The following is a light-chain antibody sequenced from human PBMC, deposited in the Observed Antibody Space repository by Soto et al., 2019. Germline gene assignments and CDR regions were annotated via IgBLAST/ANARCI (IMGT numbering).Light chain of an antibody. CDR2: NAS. J-gene: IGKJ1*01. CDR3: QQRGNWPLPWT. V-gene: IGKV3-11*01. Sequence: EIVLTQSPATLSLSPGERATLSCRASQTVGNYLAWYQQKPGQVPRLLIYNASNRATGVPVRFSGSGSGTEFTLTISSLELEDFAVYYCQQRGNWPLPWTFGQGAKVEI. CDR1: QTVGNY.